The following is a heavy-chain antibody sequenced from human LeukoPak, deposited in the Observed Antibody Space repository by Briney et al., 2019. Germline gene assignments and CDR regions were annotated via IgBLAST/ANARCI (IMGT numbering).Heavy chain of an antibody. V-gene: IGHV4-61*01. CDR1: GGSISSSSYY. D-gene: IGHD2-2*01. J-gene: IGHJ5*02. CDR3: ARDLGYCSSTSCHGGFDP. CDR2: IYYSGST. Sequence: SETLSLTCTVSGGSISSSSYYWGWIRQPPGKGLEWIGYIYYSGSTNYNPSLKSRVTISVDTSKNQFSLKLSSVTAADTAVYYCARDLGYCSSTSCHGGFDPWGQGTLVTVSS.